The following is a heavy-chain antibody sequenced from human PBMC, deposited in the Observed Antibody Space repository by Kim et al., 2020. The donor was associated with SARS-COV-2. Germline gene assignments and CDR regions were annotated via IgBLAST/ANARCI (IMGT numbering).Heavy chain of an antibody. CDR3: ARVGYRNGYSRYVDY. CDR2: IYFSGRT. CDR1: GGSISSTSYY. V-gene: IGHV4-39*01. Sequence: SETLSLTCTVSGGSISSTSYYWGWIRQPPGKGLEWIATIYFSGRTFYNPSLKSRGTISVDTSKDQFSLNLRSVTTSDTAVYYCARVGYRNGYSRYVDYWG. D-gene: IGHD5-18*01. J-gene: IGHJ4*01.